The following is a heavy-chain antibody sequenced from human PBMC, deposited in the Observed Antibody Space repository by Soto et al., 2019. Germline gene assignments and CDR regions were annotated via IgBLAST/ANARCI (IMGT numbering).Heavy chain of an antibody. D-gene: IGHD6-19*01. V-gene: IGHV1-69*01. CDR2: TIPMFATA. Sequence: QVHLEQSGAEVKKPGSSVKVSCKASGGSFRNYIFAWVRQAPGHGLEWMGGTIPMFATAQYAQKLQGRVTITADESTSTVYMDLTSLRSDDTAVYYCARGLFGQQWLVGFDTWGQGTLVTVSS. CDR1: GGSFRNYI. CDR3: ARGLFGQQWLVGFDT. J-gene: IGHJ4*02.